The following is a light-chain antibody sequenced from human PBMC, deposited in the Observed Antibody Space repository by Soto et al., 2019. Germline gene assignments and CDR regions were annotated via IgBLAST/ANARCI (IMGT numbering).Light chain of an antibody. J-gene: IGLJ1*01. CDR3: ATWDDSLDVHV. CDR2: GNN. Sequence: QSVLTHPPSASGTPGQTITISCSGGSSNIGINTVSWYEHLPGTAPRLLIYGNNQRPSGVPDRFSGSKSGTSASLAISGLQSEHEAHYYCATWDDSLDVHVFGTGTKVTVL. CDR1: SSNIGINT. V-gene: IGLV1-44*01.